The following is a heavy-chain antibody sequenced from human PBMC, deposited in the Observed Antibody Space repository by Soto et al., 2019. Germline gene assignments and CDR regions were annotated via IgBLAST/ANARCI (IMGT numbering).Heavy chain of an antibody. J-gene: IGHJ6*02. CDR2: IYSNEYT. D-gene: IGHD4-17*01. CDR1: GGSISSYY. CDR3: ARAHYGDYGYGMDV. Sequence: PSETLALTCTVSGGSISSYYWCWIRQAPGKGLEWIGYIYSNEYTDYNPSLKSRVTISVDRSKNQFSLKLSSVTAADTAVYYCARAHYGDYGYGMDVWGQGTTVTVS. V-gene: IGHV4-59*12.